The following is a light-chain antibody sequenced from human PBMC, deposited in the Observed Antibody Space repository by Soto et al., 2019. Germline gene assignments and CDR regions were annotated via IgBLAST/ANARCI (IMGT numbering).Light chain of an antibody. CDR1: NSNIGNNY. CDR2: DNN. J-gene: IGLJ2*01. V-gene: IGLV1-51*01. Sequence: QAVVTQPPSVSAAPGQKVTISCSGSNSNIGNNYVSWYQQLPGTAPKLLIYDNNKRPSGIPDRFSASKSGTSATLGITGLQTGDEADYYCGTWDISLSGVVFGGGTKLTVL. CDR3: GTWDISLSGVV.